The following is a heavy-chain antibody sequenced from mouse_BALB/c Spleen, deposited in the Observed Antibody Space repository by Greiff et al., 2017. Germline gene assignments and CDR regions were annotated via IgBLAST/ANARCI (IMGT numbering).Heavy chain of an antibody. CDR1: GFTFSSYT. D-gene: IGHD2-3*01. CDR3: TPYDIWFAY. Sequence: EVQRVESGGGLVKPGGSLKLSCAASGFTFSSYTMSWVRQTPEKRLEWVATISSGGSYTYYPDSVKGRFTISRDNAKNTLYLQMSSLKSEDTAMYYCTPYDIWFAYWGQGTLVTVSA. J-gene: IGHJ3*01. V-gene: IGHV5-6-4*01. CDR2: ISSGGSYT.